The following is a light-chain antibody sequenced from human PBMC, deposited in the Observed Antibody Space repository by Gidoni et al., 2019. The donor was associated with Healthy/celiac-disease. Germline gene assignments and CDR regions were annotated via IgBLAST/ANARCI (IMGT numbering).Light chain of an antibody. CDR2: AAS. CDR1: QSISSY. J-gene: IGKJ2*01. V-gene: IGKV1-39*01. Sequence: DSQMTQSPSSLSASVGDRVTITCRASQSISSYLNWYQQKPGKAPKLLIYAASSLQSGVPSRFSGSGSGTDFTLTISSLQPEDFATYYCQQSYSTPPYTFGQGTQLEIK. CDR3: QQSYSTPPYT.